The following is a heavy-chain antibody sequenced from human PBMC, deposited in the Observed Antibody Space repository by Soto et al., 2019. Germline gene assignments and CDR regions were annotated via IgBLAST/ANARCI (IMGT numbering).Heavy chain of an antibody. D-gene: IGHD3-10*01. CDR3: ASSPHGSFYYYGMDV. Sequence: SETLSLTCTVSGGSITNGAYYWSWIRQHPGGGLEWIGYIYYSGNTYYNPSLKSRVTISVDTSKNQFSLKLSSVTAADTAVYYCASSPHGSFYYYGMDVWGQGTTVTVSS. J-gene: IGHJ6*02. CDR1: GGSITNGAYY. CDR2: IYYSGNT. V-gene: IGHV4-31*03.